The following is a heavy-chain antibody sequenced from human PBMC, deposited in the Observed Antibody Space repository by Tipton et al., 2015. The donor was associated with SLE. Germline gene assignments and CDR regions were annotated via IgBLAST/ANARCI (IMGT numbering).Heavy chain of an antibody. CDR1: AVSISPSY. CDR2: MYLSGST. V-gene: IGHV4-4*07. Sequence: TLSLTCTVSAVSISPSYWSWFCQPPGKGLEGVGRMYLSGSTNYNPSLKSRLTMSVDTSRNQFSLNLGSVTAADTAIYYCARQMQRCSAWAKSVVYWGQGTFVTGS. CDR3: ARQMQRCSAWAKSVVY. J-gene: IGHJ4*02. D-gene: IGHD6-19*01.